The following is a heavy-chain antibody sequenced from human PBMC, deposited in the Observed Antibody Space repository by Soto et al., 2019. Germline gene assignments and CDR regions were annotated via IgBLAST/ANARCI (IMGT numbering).Heavy chain of an antibody. CDR1: GGSVNNANYF. D-gene: IGHD4-17*01. Sequence: QVRLEESGPGLVQPSETLSLICSVSGGSVNNANYFWNWIRHHPENGLEWIGYIYYSGSTRSNPSFKTRATLSIDTSKNQFSLRLNSVTVADTAVYFCARDAVYGGSRGGMDVWGRGTTVTVSS. J-gene: IGHJ6*02. CDR2: IYYSGST. CDR3: ARDAVYGGSRGGMDV. V-gene: IGHV4-31*03.